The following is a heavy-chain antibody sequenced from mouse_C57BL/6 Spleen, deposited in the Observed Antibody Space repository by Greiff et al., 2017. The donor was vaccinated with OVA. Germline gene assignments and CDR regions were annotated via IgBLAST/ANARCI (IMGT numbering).Heavy chain of an antibody. V-gene: IGHV5-6*01. CDR1: GFTFSSYG. Sequence: EVHLVESGGDLVKPGGSLKLSCAASGFTFSSYGMSWVRQTPDKRLEWVATISSGGSYTYYPDSVKGRFTISRDNAKNTLYLQMSSLKSEDTAMYYCARQDSNYDYFDYWGQGTTLTVSS. CDR3: ARQDSNYDYFDY. CDR2: ISSGGSYT. D-gene: IGHD2-5*01. J-gene: IGHJ2*01.